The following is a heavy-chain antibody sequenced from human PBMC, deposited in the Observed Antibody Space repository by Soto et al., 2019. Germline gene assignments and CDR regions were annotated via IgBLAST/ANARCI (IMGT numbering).Heavy chain of an antibody. D-gene: IGHD6-13*01. CDR1: GYSIRSGYY. Sequence: PSATLSLTCAVSGYSIRSGYYWGWIRQPPGKGLEWIGEINHSGSTNYNPSLESRVTISVDTSKNQFSLKLSSVTAADTAVYYGESSPRRRSAPGTGRIWLDSWGQRSSVTV. CDR2: INHSGST. CDR3: ESSPRRRSAPGTGRIWLDS. J-gene: IGHJ5*01. V-gene: IGHV4-38-2*01.